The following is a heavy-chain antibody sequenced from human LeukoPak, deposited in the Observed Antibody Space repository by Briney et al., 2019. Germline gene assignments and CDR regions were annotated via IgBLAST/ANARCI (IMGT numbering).Heavy chain of an antibody. D-gene: IGHD2-2*01. CDR3: AKDRGSYCSSTSCSRALFQH. Sequence: GGSLRLSCAASGFTFDDYAMHWVRQAPGKGLEWVSGISWNSGSTGYADSVKGRFTISRDNAKNSLYLQMNSLRAEDTALYYCAKDRGSYCSSTSCSRALFQHWGQGTLVTVSS. CDR1: GFTFDDYA. CDR2: ISWNSGST. V-gene: IGHV3-9*01. J-gene: IGHJ1*01.